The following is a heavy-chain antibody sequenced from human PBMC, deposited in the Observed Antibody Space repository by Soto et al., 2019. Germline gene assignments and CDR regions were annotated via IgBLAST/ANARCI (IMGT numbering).Heavy chain of an antibody. Sequence: GGSLRLSCAASGFTFSNAWMSWVRQAPGKGLEWVGRIKSKTDGGTTDYAAPVKGRFTISRDDSKNTLYLQMNSLKTEDTAVYYCTTSNTDYGSGSYYFDYWGQGTLVTVSS. D-gene: IGHD3-10*01. J-gene: IGHJ4*02. CDR2: IKSKTDGGTT. V-gene: IGHV3-15*01. CDR1: GFTFSNAW. CDR3: TTSNTDYGSGSYYFDY.